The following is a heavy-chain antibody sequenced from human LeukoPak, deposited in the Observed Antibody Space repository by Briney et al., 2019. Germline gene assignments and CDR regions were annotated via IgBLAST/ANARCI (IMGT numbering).Heavy chain of an antibody. Sequence: GGSLRLSCAASGFTFSIYAMSWVRQAPGKGLEWVSAISGSGGSTYYADSVKGRFTISRDNSKNTLYLQMNSLRAEDTAVYYCAKDRYYDSSGYSVFDYWGQGTLVTVSS. V-gene: IGHV3-23*01. CDR1: GFTFSIYA. D-gene: IGHD3-22*01. CDR3: AKDRYYDSSGYSVFDY. J-gene: IGHJ4*02. CDR2: ISGSGGST.